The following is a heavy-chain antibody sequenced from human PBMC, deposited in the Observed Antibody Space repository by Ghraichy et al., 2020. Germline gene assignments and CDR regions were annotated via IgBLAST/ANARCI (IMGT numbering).Heavy chain of an antibody. Sequence: GGSLRLSCAASGFTFSYYWMSWVRQAPGKGLEWVANINQDGIQKYYVDSVKGRFTMSRDNARNSLYLQMNSLGAEDTAVYYCATSPTRDSRSSCWGQGTLLTVSS. D-gene: IGHD3-22*01. J-gene: IGHJ4*02. CDR2: INQDGIQK. V-gene: IGHV3-7*01. CDR3: ATSPTRDSRSSC. CDR1: GFTFSYYW.